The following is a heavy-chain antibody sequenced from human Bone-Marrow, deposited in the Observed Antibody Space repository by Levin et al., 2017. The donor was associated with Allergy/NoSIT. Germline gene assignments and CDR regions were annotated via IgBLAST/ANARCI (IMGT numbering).Heavy chain of an antibody. CDR1: GFTFRTYA. V-gene: IGHV3-23*01. Sequence: GGSLRLSCAASGFTFRTYAMSWVRQAPGKGLEWVSGISGSGSSTYHADSVKGRLTSSRDNSKNTLFLHMNSLRAEDTAIYYCAKGCSDESCYLNYWGQGTLVTVSS. CDR3: AKGCSDESCYLNY. CDR2: ISGSGSST. D-gene: IGHD2-15*01. J-gene: IGHJ4*02.